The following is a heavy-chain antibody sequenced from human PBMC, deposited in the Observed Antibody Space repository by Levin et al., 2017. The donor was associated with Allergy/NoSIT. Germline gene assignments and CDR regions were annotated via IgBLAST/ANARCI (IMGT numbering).Heavy chain of an antibody. D-gene: IGHD6-19*01. V-gene: IGHV3-30*18. CDR3: AKVVRAANLVGGSYYYYYYGMDV. Sequence: PGGSLRLSCAASGFTFSSYGMHWVRQAPGKGLEWVAVISYDGSNKYYADSVKGRFTISRDNSKNTLYLQMNSLRAEDTAVYYCAKVVRAANLVGGSYYYYYYGMDVWGQGTTVTVSS. J-gene: IGHJ6*02. CDR1: GFTFSSYG. CDR2: ISYDGSNK.